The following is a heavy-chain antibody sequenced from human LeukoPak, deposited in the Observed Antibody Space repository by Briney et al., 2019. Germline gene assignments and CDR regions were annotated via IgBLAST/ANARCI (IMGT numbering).Heavy chain of an antibody. CDR2: IYYSGST. J-gene: IGHJ4*02. V-gene: IGHV4-39*01. D-gene: IGHD5-18*01. CDR1: GGSISSSSYY. Sequence: PSETLSLTCTVSGGSISSSSYYWGWIRQPPGKGLEWIGSIYYSGSTYYNPSLKSRVTISVDTSKNQFSLKLSSVTAADTAVYYCARQEGYSYGHFDYWGQGTLVTVSS. CDR3: ARQEGYSYGHFDY.